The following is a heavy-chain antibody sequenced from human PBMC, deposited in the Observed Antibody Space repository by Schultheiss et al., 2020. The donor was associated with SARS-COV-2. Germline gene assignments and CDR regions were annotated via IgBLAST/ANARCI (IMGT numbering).Heavy chain of an antibody. CDR1: GGSISSYY. J-gene: IGHJ2*01. Sequence: SETLSLTCTVSGGSISSYYWSWIRQPPGKGLEWIGYIYYSGSTNYNPSLKSRVTISVDTSKNQFSLKLSSVTAADTAVYYCARDFRRSDFWSGNAHWYFDLWGRGTLVTVSS. CDR2: IYYSGST. V-gene: IGHV4-59*01. D-gene: IGHD3-3*01. CDR3: ARDFRRSDFWSGNAHWYFDL.